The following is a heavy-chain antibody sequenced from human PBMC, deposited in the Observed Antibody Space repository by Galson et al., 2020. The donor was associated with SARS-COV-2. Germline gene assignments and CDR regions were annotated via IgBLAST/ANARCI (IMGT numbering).Heavy chain of an antibody. Sequence: SSSSYYWGWIRQPPEKGLEWIGSIYYRGSNYYNPSLKSRVTISVDTSKNEFSLKLSSVTAADTAVYYCARDPQAAAGTLFDYWGQGTLVTVSS. CDR2: IYYRGSN. V-gene: IGHV4-39*07. CDR1: SSSSYY. CDR3: ARDPQAAAGTLFDY. D-gene: IGHD6-13*01. J-gene: IGHJ4*02.